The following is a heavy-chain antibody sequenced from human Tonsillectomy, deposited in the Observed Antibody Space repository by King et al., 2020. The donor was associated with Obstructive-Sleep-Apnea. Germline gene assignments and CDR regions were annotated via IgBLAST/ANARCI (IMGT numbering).Heavy chain of an antibody. V-gene: IGHV1-2*02. CDR1: GYTFTGYY. J-gene: IGHJ4*02. CDR3: ARSRSRWYGGEICSVY. Sequence: VQLVESGAEVKKPGASVKVSCNASGYTFTGYYIHWVRQAPGQGLEWMGWINPDSGGTIYAQRFQGRVTLTRDTSISTAYMELSRLRSDDTAVYYCARSRSRWYGGEICSVYWGQGTLVTVSS. D-gene: IGHD6-13*01. CDR2: INPDSGGT.